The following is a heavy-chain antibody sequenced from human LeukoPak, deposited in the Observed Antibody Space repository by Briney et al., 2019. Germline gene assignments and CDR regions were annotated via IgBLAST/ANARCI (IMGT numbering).Heavy chain of an antibody. CDR3: AKDYYGSGSSNFDY. Sequence: GGSLRLSCAASGFTFSSYAMSWVRQAPGKGLECISGFSGSGGSTYYADSVKGRFTISRDNSKNTLYLQMNSLRAEDTAVYYCAKDYYGSGSSNFDYWGQGTLVTVSS. J-gene: IGHJ4*02. V-gene: IGHV3-23*01. CDR2: FSGSGGST. D-gene: IGHD3-10*01. CDR1: GFTFSSYA.